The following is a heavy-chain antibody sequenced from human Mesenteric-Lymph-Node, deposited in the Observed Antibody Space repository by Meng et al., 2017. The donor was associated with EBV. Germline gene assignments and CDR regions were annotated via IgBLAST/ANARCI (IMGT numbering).Heavy chain of an antibody. J-gene: IGHJ5*02. V-gene: IGHV4-61*01. D-gene: IGHD2-8*01. CDR3: VREIVRNWFDP. CDR2: IHYGGAT. CDR1: GGSVSSGSYY. Sequence: QVQVQESGPGLVKPSETLSLTCTVSGGSVSSGSYYWSWIRQPPGKGLEWIGYIHYGGATNYNPYLSGRVTISIDTPKNQFSLKLSSVTAADTAVYYCVREIVRNWFDPWGQGTLVTVSS.